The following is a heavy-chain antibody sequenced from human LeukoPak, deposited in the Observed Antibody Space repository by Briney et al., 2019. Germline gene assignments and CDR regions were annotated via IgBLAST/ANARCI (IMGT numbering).Heavy chain of an antibody. CDR3: ASEYDSYFDV. V-gene: IGHV4-61*01. CDR2: IYYSGST. D-gene: IGHD3-3*01. Sequence: SETLSLTCTVSGGSVSSGRYFWSWIRQPPGKGLEWIGYIYYSGSTNYNPSLQSRVTVSLHTSKNQFSLNLSSVTAADTAVYYCASEYDSYFDVWGRSTLVTVSS. J-gene: IGHJ2*01. CDR1: GGSVSSGRYF.